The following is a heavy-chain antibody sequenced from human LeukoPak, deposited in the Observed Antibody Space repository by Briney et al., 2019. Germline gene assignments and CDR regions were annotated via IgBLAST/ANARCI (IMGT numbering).Heavy chain of an antibody. V-gene: IGHV1-8*03. D-gene: IGHD3-22*01. CDR3: ARMYGSGYYEIFDY. Sequence: ASVKVSCKASGYTFTSYDINWVRQATGQGLEWMGWMNPNSGNTGYAQKFQGRVTITRNTSISTAYMELSSLRSEDTAVYYCARMYGSGYYEIFDYWGQGTLVTVS. J-gene: IGHJ4*02. CDR1: GYTFTSYD. CDR2: MNPNSGNT.